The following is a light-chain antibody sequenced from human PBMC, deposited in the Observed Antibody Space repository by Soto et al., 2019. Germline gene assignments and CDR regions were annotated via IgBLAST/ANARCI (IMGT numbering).Light chain of an antibody. CDR3: SSYNV. Sequence: QSVLTQPASVSVSPGQSITISCTGTSSDVGGYNYVSWYQQHPGKAPKLMIYEVSNRPSGVSNRFSGSKSGNTASLTISGLQAEDEADYYCSSYNVFGTGTKVTVL. CDR2: EVS. J-gene: IGLJ1*01. CDR1: SSDVGGYNY. V-gene: IGLV2-14*01.